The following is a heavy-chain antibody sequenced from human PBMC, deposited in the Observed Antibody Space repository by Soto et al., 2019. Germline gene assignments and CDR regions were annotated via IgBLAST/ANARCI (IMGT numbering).Heavy chain of an antibody. D-gene: IGHD2-2*01. CDR2: IYYSGST. Sequence: QVQLQESGPGLVKPSQTLSLTCTVSGGSISSGGYYWSWIRQHPGKVLAWIGYIYYSGSTYYNPSLKSRVTITVDTSKNQFSLKLSSVTAADTAVYYCAREGYCSSTRCPLDYWGQGTLVTVSS. V-gene: IGHV4-31*03. J-gene: IGHJ4*02. CDR1: GGSISSGGYY. CDR3: AREGYCSSTRCPLDY.